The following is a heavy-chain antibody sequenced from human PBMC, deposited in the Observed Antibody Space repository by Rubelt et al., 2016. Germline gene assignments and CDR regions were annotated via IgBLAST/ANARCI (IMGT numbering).Heavy chain of an antibody. V-gene: IGHV1-2*06. J-gene: IGHJ5*02. CDR2: INPYSGVT. CDR3: ARDGKFDP. Sequence: QIQLVQSGAEVKKPGASVKVSCKTSGYTFSSYSITWVRQAPGQGLEWMGRINPYSGVTDYAQKFQGRVTMTRDTSISTSYMQLGSLRSDDTAVYYCARDGKFDPWGQGTLVFVSS. CDR1: GYTFSSYS.